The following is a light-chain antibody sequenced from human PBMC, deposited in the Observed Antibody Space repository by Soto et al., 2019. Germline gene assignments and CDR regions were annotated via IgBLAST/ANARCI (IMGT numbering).Light chain of an antibody. CDR1: QDINKY. V-gene: IGKV1-12*01. Sequence: DIQMTQSPSSVSASIGDRVTLTCRASQDINKYLAWFEQKPGKAPKLLMYNASTLHSGVPSRISGSGSGTDFTLTISSLQPEDFGTYYCQQAQSFPYTFGQGTRLELK. CDR3: QQAQSFPYT. J-gene: IGKJ2*01. CDR2: NAS.